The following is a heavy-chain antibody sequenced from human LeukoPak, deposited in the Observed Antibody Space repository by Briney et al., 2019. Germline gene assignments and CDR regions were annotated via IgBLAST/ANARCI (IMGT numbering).Heavy chain of an antibody. Sequence: QPGGSLRLSCAASGFTFSNYAMSWVRQAPGKGLEWVSAISGSGGNTYYADSVKGRFTISRDNAKNSLYLEMNSLGVEDTAVYYCTTPAAGPRAEYSLYWGQGTLVTVSS. V-gene: IGHV3-23*01. CDR1: GFTFSNYA. CDR3: TTPAAGPRAEYSLY. CDR2: ISGSGGNT. D-gene: IGHD6-13*01. J-gene: IGHJ1*01.